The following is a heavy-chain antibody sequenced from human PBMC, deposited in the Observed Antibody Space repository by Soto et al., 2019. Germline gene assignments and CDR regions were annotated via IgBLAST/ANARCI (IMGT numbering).Heavy chain of an antibody. V-gene: IGHV4-39*01. CDR2: LYYTVTT. D-gene: IGHD2-2*01. J-gene: IGHJ5*02. CDR3: GAYCSRTSCYDGFDR. Sequence: SATLSLPCSVSGGSIGSSSYYFGWIRQPPGKGLEWIGSLYYTVTTYYNSSLKSRVTISADKSQNQFSLRLSSVTAADTAVYYWGAYCSRTSCYDGFDRWGQGILVTVSA. CDR1: GGSIGSSSYY.